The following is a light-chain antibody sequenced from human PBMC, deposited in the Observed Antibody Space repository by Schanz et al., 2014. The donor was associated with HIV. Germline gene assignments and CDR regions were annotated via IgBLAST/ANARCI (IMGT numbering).Light chain of an antibody. J-gene: IGKJ2*03. CDR2: KAS. Sequence: AIRMTQSPSSFSASTGDRVTITCRASQGISSYLAWYQQKPSKAPKLLIYKASFLETGVPSRFSGSGSGTQFTLTISGLQPDDFATYYCQQCGTYPYSFGQGTRLDVK. CDR1: QGISSY. CDR3: QQCGTYPYS. V-gene: IGKV1-8*01.